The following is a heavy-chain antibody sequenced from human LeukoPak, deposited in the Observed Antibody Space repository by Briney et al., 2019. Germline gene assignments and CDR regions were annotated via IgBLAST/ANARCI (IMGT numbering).Heavy chain of an antibody. V-gene: IGHV3-30*04. CDR1: GFTFSSYA. CDR3: ARGTPRDYFDY. J-gene: IGHJ4*02. CDR2: ISYDGSNK. Sequence: QPGGSLRLSCAASGFTFSSYAMHWVRQAPGKGLEWVAVISYDGSNKYYADSVKGRFTISRDNSKNTLYLQMNSLRAEVTAVYYCARGTPRDYFDYWGQGTLVTVSS.